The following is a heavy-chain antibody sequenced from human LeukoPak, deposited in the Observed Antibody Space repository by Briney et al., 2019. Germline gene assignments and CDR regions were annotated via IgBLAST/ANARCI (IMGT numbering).Heavy chain of an antibody. J-gene: IGHJ4*02. CDR3: ASTVARAYYFDY. CDR1: GFTFSNYW. CDR2: IKQDGSEK. Sequence: PGGSLRLSCAASGFTFSNYWMSWVRQAPGKGLEWVANIKQDGSEKYYVESVKGRFTISRDNAKNSLYLQMDSLRAEDTAVYYCASTVARAYYFDYWGQGTLVTVSS. V-gene: IGHV3-7*01. D-gene: IGHD5-12*01.